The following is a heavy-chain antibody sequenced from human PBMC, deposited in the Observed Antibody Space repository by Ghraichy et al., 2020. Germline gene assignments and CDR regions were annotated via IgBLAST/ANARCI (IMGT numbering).Heavy chain of an antibody. V-gene: IGHV3-21*01. CDR1: GFTFSSYS. D-gene: IGHD6-19*01. CDR2: ISSSSSYI. CDR3: AREGGGYSSGWLYYYYGMDV. Sequence: GGSLRLSCAASGFTFSSYSMNWVRQAPGKGLEWVSSISSSSSYIYYADSVKGRFTISRDNAKNSLYLQMNSLRAEDTAVYYCAREGGGYSSGWLYYYYGMDVWGQGTTVTVSS. J-gene: IGHJ6*02.